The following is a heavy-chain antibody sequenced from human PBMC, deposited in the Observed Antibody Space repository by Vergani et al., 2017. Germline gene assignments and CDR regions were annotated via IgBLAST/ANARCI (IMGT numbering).Heavy chain of an antibody. D-gene: IGHD2-15*01. J-gene: IGHJ4*02. Sequence: QVQLVQSGAEVKKPGASVKVSCKASGYTFTSYDINWVRPATGQGLEWMGWMNPNSGNKGYAQKFQGRVTMTRNTSISTAYMELSSLRSEDTAVYYCARVAEYGSGGSCYSGRDFDYWGQGTLVTVSS. CDR3: ARVAEYGSGGSCYSGRDFDY. CDR2: MNPNSGNK. V-gene: IGHV1-8*01. CDR1: GYTFTSYD.